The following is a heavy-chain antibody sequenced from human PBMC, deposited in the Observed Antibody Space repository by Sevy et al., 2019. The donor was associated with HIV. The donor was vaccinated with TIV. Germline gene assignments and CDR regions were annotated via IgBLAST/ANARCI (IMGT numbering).Heavy chain of an antibody. CDR1: GFTFSSYW. Sequence: GGSLRLSCAASGFTFSSYWMSWVRQAPGKGLEWVANIKQDGSEKYYVDSVKGRFTISIDNAKNSLYLQMNSLRAEDTAVYYCARDTRGNYDFWSGYRPPLDYWGQGTLVTVSS. J-gene: IGHJ4*02. CDR2: IKQDGSEK. D-gene: IGHD3-3*01. V-gene: IGHV3-7*01. CDR3: ARDTRGNYDFWSGYRPPLDY.